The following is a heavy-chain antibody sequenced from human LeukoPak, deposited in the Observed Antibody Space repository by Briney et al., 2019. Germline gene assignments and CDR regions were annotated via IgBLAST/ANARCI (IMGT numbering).Heavy chain of an antibody. V-gene: IGHV3-11*01. CDR1: GFTFSDFY. J-gene: IGHJ4*02. D-gene: IGHD5-12*01. Sequence: GGSLRLSCAASGFTFSDFYMSWISQAPGKGLEWVSYITSAGRAIYYADSVQGRFTISRDNARNSLYLQMNGLRAEDAAVYYCASDIVATSGDFWGQGTLVTVSS. CDR2: ITSAGRAI. CDR3: ASDIVATSGDF.